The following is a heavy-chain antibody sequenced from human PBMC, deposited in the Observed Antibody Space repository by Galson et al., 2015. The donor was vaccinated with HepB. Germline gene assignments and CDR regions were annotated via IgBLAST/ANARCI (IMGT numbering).Heavy chain of an antibody. Sequence: SLRLSCAASGFTFSSYCMHWVRQAPGKGLVWVSRINSNGSSTSYADSVKGRFTISRDNAKNTLYLQMNSLRAEDTAVDYCAREVVAATGGGYDGMDVWGQGTTVTVSS. J-gene: IGHJ6*02. V-gene: IGHV3-74*01. CDR3: AREVVAATGGGYDGMDV. CDR1: GFTFSSYC. CDR2: INSNGSST. D-gene: IGHD2-15*01.